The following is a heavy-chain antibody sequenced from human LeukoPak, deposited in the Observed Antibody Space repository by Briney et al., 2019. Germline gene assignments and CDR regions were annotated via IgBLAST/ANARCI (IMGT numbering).Heavy chain of an antibody. CDR1: GFTFTIYW. CDR2: IKQDGSEK. D-gene: IGHD3-22*01. CDR3: ARDGYYYDSSGYYNFDY. V-gene: IGHV3-7*01. Sequence: PGGSLRLSCAASGFTFTIYWMSWVRQAPGKGLEWVADIKQDGSEKYYVDSVKGRFTISRDNAKNSLYLQMNSLRAEDTAVYYCARDGYYYDSSGYYNFDYWGQGTLVTVSS. J-gene: IGHJ4*02.